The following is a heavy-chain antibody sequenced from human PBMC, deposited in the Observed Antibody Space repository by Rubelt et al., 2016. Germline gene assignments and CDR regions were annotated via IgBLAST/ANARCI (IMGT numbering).Heavy chain of an antibody. CDR3: ATRLPTDY. D-gene: IGHD2-15*01. Sequence: QVQLQQWGAGLLKPSETLSLTCAVYGGSFSNYYWNWIRQLLGKGLEWIGEMSHSGSTTYTPSLKSRVTVSVDTSKNPISLKVTSLTAADTAVYFCATRLPTDYWSQGTPVTV. CDR2: MSHSGST. J-gene: IGHJ4*02. CDR1: GGSFSNYY. V-gene: IGHV4-34*01.